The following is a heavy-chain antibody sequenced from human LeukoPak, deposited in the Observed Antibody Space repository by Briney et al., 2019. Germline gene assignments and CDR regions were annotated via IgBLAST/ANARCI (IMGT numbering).Heavy chain of an antibody. CDR1: SYTFSDYD. CDR2: VSKYTGNA. V-gene: IGHV1-18*01. CDR3: AREDDRSFGAYDC. Sequence: ASVRLSCTASSYTFSDYDVTWVRQAPGQGLEWMGWVSKYTGNADYAPKFQGRVSMTTDTSTRTAYMELRSLRPDDTAVYFCAREDDRSFGAYDCWGQGTLVTVS. D-gene: IGHD4-17*01. J-gene: IGHJ4*02.